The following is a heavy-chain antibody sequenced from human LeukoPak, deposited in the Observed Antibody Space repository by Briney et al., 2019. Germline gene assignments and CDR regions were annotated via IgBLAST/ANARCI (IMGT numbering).Heavy chain of an antibody. J-gene: IGHJ1*01. CDR2: ISGSGGIT. V-gene: IGHV3-23*01. D-gene: IGHD6-19*01. CDR3: AKGFGSSGWYSAEYFQH. CDR1: GFTFSSYA. Sequence: QPGGSLRLSCAASGFTFSSYAMSWVRQAPGKGLEWVSAISGSGGITDYADSVKGRFTISRDNSENTLYLHMNSLRAEDMALYYCAKGFGSSGWYSAEYFQHWGQGTLVTVSS.